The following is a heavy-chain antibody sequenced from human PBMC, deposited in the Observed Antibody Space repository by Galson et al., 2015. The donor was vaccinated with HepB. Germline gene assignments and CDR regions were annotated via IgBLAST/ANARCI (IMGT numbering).Heavy chain of an antibody. CDR3: ARARATYHYDKSGYSY. CDR1: GFTFSRYW. Sequence: SLRLSCAASGFTFSRYWMSWVRQAPGKGLEWVANIKQDGSEKCCVDSVKGRFTISRDNAKNSVYLRMSGLRADDSAVYYCARARATYHYDKSGYSYWGQGTLVTVSS. V-gene: IGHV3-7*03. D-gene: IGHD3-22*01. J-gene: IGHJ4*02. CDR2: IKQDGSEK.